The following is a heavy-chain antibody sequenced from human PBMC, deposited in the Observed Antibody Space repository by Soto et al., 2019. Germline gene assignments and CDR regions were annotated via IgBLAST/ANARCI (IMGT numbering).Heavy chain of an antibody. CDR1: GASINRGDHY. J-gene: IGHJ4*02. CDR3: ATEGGVIVQVRYS. D-gene: IGHD3-10*01. CDR2: IYYSGDT. Sequence: QARLQESGPRVVRPSQTLSLTCSVSGASINRGDHYWSWIRQSPGRGLERIGSIYYSGDTNYNPSLGTRVTMSVDTSKNQLYLDLHSVAAADAAVYFCATEGGVIVQVRYSWGQGSLITVSS. V-gene: IGHV4-30-4*01.